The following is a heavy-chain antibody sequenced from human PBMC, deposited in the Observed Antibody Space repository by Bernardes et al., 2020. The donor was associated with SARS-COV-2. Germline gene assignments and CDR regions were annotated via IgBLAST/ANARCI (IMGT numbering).Heavy chain of an antibody. Sequence: SEILSLSCTVSGGSISSYYWSWIRQPPGKGLEWIGYIYYSGSTNYNPSLKSRVTISVDTSKNQFSLKLSSVTAADTAVYYCATSIAVAGGLPYFDYWGQGTLVTVSS. CDR3: ATSIAVAGGLPYFDY. D-gene: IGHD6-19*01. J-gene: IGHJ4*02. V-gene: IGHV4-59*01. CDR1: GGSISSYY. CDR2: IYYSGST.